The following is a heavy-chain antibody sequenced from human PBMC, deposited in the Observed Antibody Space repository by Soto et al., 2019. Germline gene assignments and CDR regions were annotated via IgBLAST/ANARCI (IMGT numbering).Heavy chain of an antibody. Sequence: HPGGSLRLSCASSGFTFISYAMHWVRQAPGKGLEWVAVISYDGSNKYYADSVKGRFTISRDNSKNTLYLQMNSLRAEDTAVYYCAASSGIEGTYYYGMDVWGQGTTVTVSS. D-gene: IGHD3-10*01. CDR1: GFTFISYA. CDR2: ISYDGSNK. J-gene: IGHJ6*02. CDR3: AASSGIEGTYYYGMDV. V-gene: IGHV3-30-3*01.